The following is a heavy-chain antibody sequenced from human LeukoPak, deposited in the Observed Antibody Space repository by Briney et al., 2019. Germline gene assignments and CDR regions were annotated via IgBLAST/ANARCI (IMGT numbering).Heavy chain of an antibody. D-gene: IGHD2-21*02. CDR3: AKESTASYFFDY. V-gene: IGHV3-30*02. Sequence: GGSLRLSCAASGSTSSTNGIYLVRQAPGKGLEWVAFIPYDGSDIYYVDSVKGRFTISRDNTKNTVYLQMVSVRGDDTAVYYCAKESTASYFFDYWGQGALVTVSS. J-gene: IGHJ4*02. CDR2: IPYDGSDI. CDR1: GSTSSTNG.